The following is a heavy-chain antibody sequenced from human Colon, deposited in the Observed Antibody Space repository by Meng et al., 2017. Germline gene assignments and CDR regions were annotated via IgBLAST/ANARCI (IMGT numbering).Heavy chain of an antibody. Sequence: HITLTETGPALVKPTQTATQTCTFSGFSLTTSGVSVAWIRQPPGEALEWLALIYWDDDKRYSPSLKTRLAITKDTSKIQLVLTMTNMDPMDTGTYYCAHSPQGYFDYWGPRTLVTVSS. CDR3: AHSPQGYFDY. CDR1: GFSLTTSGVS. V-gene: IGHV2-5*02. J-gene: IGHJ4*02. CDR2: IYWDDDK.